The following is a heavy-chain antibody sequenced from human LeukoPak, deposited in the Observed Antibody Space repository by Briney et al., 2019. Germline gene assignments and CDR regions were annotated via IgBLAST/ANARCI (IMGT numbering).Heavy chain of an antibody. D-gene: IGHD1-1*01. CDR3: AKDRAGTPWAD. Sequence: GGSLRLSCAAAGFTFSTYSMTWVSQAPGKGLECVSTIDGRGVDIYYAGSVKGRFTISRDHSRNTIYLQMNSLRAEDTAFYYCAKDRAGTPWADWGQGTLVSVSS. V-gene: IGHV3-23*01. CDR1: GFTFSTYS. CDR2: IDGRGVDI. J-gene: IGHJ4*02.